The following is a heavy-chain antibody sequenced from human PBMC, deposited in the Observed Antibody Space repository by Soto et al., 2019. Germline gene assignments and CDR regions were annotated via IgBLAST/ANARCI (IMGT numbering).Heavy chain of an antibody. CDR1: GYSLTGYY. CDR2: TNPRDGST. CDR3: ARSYVTSRPIDF. D-gene: IGHD3-10*02. Sequence: ASVKVSCKASGYSLTGYYMHWVLRAPGQGLEWMGITNPRDGSTNYAQKFQGRVTMTSDTSTSTVYMEMSSLRSDDTAMYYCARSYVTSRPIDFWGQGTLVTVSS. J-gene: IGHJ4*02. V-gene: IGHV1-46*01.